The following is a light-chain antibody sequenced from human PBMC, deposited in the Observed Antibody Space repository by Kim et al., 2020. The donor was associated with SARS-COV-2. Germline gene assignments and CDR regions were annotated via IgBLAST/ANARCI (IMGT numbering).Light chain of an antibody. V-gene: IGKV3-20*01. Sequence: APGERATLSCRASQSVSGSYLAVYQQKPAKAPRRLMYGASSRATGIPDRFRGSGSGTGFTLTISRLEPEDFAVYYCQQYGSSPFTFGGGTKVDIK. CDR1: QSVSGSY. CDR3: QQYGSSPFT. J-gene: IGKJ4*01. CDR2: GAS.